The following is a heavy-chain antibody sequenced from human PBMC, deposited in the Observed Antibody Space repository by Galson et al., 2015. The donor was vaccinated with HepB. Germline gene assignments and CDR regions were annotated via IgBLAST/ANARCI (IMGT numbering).Heavy chain of an antibody. CDR1: GYSFTSYW. D-gene: IGHD3-22*01. J-gene: IGHJ4*02. CDR2: IYPGDSDT. Sequence: QSGAEVKKPGESLKISCKGSGYSFTSYWIGWVRQMPGKGLEWMGIIYPGDSDTRYSPSFQGPVTMTTDTSTSTAYMELRSLRSDDTAVYYCARDEADYYYDSSGYLYDYWGQGTLVTVSS. V-gene: IGHV5-51*01. CDR3: ARDEADYYYDSSGYLYDY.